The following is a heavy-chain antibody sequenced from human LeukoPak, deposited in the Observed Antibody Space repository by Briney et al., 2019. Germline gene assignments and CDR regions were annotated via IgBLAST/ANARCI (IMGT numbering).Heavy chain of an antibody. J-gene: IGHJ4*02. CDR2: IKEDGSEK. CDR1: GLMFNRYW. CDR3: ARGASFFDY. D-gene: IGHD2-2*01. Sequence: GGSLSLSWAPSGLMFNRYWMTWVRQAPGKGLEWVATIKEDGSEKYYVDSVKGRFTISTDTAKKSLYLQMHTLRVADTAGYFCARGASFFDYWGQGILVTVSP. V-gene: IGHV3-7*04.